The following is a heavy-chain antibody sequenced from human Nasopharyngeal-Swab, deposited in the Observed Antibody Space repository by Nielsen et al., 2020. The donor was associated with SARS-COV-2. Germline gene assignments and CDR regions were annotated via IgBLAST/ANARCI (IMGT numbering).Heavy chain of an antibody. Sequence: SETLSLTCTVSGGSISSSGYYWGWIRQPPGKGLEWIGSIYYSGSTYYNPSLKSRVSISVDTSKNQFSLKLTSVTAADTAVYFCARDHAPGSIAARPLWGQGTLVTVSS. V-gene: IGHV4-39*07. CDR3: ARDHAPGSIAARPL. D-gene: IGHD6-6*01. CDR2: IYYSGST. J-gene: IGHJ4*02. CDR1: GGSISSSGYY.